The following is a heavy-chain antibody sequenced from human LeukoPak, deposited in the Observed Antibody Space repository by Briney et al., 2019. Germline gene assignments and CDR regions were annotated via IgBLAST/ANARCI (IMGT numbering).Heavy chain of an antibody. CDR3: ARDLRYSSGWSASGMDV. Sequence: PGESLRLSCTASGFTFSITYMAWVRQAPGKGLEWVSVIYGGGDAYYADSVKGRFIIARDNSKKTLSLQMNNLRVDDTAVYYCARDLRYSSGWSASGMDVWGKGTTVTISS. CDR1: GFTFSITY. V-gene: IGHV3-66*01. CDR2: IYGGGDA. D-gene: IGHD6-19*01. J-gene: IGHJ6*03.